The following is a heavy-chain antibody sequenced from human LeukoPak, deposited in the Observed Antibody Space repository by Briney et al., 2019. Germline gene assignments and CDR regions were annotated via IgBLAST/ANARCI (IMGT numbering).Heavy chain of an antibody. D-gene: IGHD4-17*01. V-gene: IGHV4-39*01. J-gene: IGHJ5*02. Sequence: PSETLSLTCTVSGGSISSSSYYWGWIRQPPGKGLEWIGCISYSGNTYFNPSLKSRVTISAAPSKNHFSLKLNSVTAAGTAVYYCARQPNTVTADNWFDPWGQGTLVTVSP. CDR1: GGSISSSSYY. CDR2: ISYSGNT. CDR3: ARQPNTVTADNWFDP.